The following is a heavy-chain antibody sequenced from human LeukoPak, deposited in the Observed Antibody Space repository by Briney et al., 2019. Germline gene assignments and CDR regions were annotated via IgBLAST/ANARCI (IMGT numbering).Heavy chain of an antibody. CDR1: GFTFRSYE. J-gene: IGHJ4*02. CDR2: ITSSGNTI. Sequence: PGGSLRLSCAASGFTFRSYEMNWVRQAPGKGLEWVSYITSSGNTIYYADSVKGRFTISRDNAKNSLYLQMNSLRAEDTAVYYCARAKYYDISGYDYWGQGTLVTVSS. CDR3: ARAKYYDISGYDY. D-gene: IGHD3-22*01. V-gene: IGHV3-48*03.